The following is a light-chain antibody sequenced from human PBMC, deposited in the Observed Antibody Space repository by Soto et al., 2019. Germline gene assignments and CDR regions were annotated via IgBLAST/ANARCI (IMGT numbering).Light chain of an antibody. CDR1: QSVSSY. V-gene: IGKV3-11*01. J-gene: IGKJ5*01. CDR3: QQRSNWPTIT. Sequence: EIVLTQSPATLSLSPGERATLSCRASQSVSSYLAWYQQKPGQAPRLLIYDASNRATGIPARFSGSGSGTDFTRTISSIEPEDFSGYYCQQRSNWPTITFGQGKRLEIK. CDR2: DAS.